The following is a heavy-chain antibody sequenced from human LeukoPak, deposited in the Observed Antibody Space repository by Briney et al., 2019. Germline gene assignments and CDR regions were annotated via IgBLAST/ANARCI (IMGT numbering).Heavy chain of an antibody. D-gene: IGHD1-26*01. Sequence: GGFLRLSCAASGLIFNTYGMNWVRQAPGKGPEWISYISSISRVIYYADSVKGRFTISRDNAKNSLSLQMNSLRAEDTAVYYCVREESESYPFDSWGQGTLVIVSS. CDR2: ISSISRVI. V-gene: IGHV3-48*01. CDR3: VREESESYPFDS. J-gene: IGHJ4*02. CDR1: GLIFNTYG.